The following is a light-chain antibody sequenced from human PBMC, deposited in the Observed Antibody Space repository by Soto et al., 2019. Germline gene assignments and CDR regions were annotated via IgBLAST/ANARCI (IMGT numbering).Light chain of an antibody. CDR3: CSYTSTSTYV. V-gene: IGLV2-14*03. CDR2: DVN. Sequence: QSVLTQPASVSGSPGQSISISCTGTSSDVGGAYNYVSWYQHHPDKAPKLVIFDVNNRPSGVSNRFSGSKSGNTASLTISGLKHEDEADYYCCSYTSTSTYVFGTGPKVXVL. CDR1: SSDVGGAYNY. J-gene: IGLJ1*01.